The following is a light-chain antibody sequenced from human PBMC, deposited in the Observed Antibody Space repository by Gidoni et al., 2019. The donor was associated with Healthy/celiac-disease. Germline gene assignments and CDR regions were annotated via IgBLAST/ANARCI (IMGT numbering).Light chain of an antibody. V-gene: IGKV1-17*01. CDR2: AAS. Sequence: DIQMTHSPASLSASVGDRVTSTCRASQSIRNYLGWYQQKPGKATKRLIYAASSLQSGVPSRFSGSGSGTEFTLTSSSLQPEDFATYYCLQHNSYPWTCGQGTKVEIK. CDR3: LQHNSYPWT. CDR1: QSIRNY. J-gene: IGKJ1*01.